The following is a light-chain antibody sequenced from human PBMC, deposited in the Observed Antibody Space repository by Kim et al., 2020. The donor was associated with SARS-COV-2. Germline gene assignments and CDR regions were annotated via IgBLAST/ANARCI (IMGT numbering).Light chain of an antibody. CDR3: QVWASSTVV. CDR1: NIGSIN. J-gene: IGLJ3*02. Sequence: SYELTQPLSVSVALGQTARITCGGNNIGSINVHWLQQKPGQAPVLLIYRDTNRPSGIPERFSGSNSGNTATLTISRAQAGDEADYYCQVWASSTVVFGGGTQLTVL. V-gene: IGLV3-9*01. CDR2: RDT.